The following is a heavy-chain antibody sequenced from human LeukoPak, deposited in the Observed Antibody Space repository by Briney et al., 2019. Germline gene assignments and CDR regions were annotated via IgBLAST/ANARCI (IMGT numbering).Heavy chain of an antibody. V-gene: IGHV4-34*01. Sequence: SETLSLTCAVYGGSFSGYYWSWIRQPPGKGLEWIGEINHSGSTNYNPSLKSRVTISVDTSKNQFSLKLRSVTAADTAVYYCAGGRKWLALFDYWGQGTLVTVSS. D-gene: IGHD6-19*01. CDR1: GGSFSGYY. J-gene: IGHJ4*02. CDR2: INHSGST. CDR3: AGGRKWLALFDY.